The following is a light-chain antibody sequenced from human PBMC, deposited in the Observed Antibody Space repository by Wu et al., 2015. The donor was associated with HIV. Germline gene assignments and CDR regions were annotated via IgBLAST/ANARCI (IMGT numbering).Light chain of an antibody. CDR3: QQLNSYPRT. CDR1: QGISSY. J-gene: IGKJ1*01. V-gene: IGKV1-9*01. CDR2: AAS. Sequence: IQLTQSPSSLSASVGDRVTITCRASQGISSYLGWYQQKPGKAPKLLIYAASTLHSGVPSRFSGSGSGTDFTLSISSLQPEDFATYYCQQLNSYPRTFGQGTKV.